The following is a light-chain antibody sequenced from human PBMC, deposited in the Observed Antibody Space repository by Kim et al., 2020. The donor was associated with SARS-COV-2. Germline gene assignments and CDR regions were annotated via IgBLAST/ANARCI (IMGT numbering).Light chain of an antibody. V-gene: IGLV2-8*01. CDR1: GSDVGGYDY. J-gene: IGLJ7*01. Sequence: QSVTISCTGTGSDVGGYDYVSWYQQHPGKAPKLMIYEVSKRPSGVPDRFSGSKSGNTASLTVSGLQAEDEADYYCSSYAGSNNLVFAGGTQLTVL. CDR2: EVS. CDR3: SSYAGSNNLV.